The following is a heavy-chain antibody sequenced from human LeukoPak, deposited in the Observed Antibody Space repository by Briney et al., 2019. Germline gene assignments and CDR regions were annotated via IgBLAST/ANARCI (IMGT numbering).Heavy chain of an antibody. V-gene: IGHV1-69*04. CDR2: IIPILGIA. CDR3: ARDIVVVVAAIALFDY. D-gene: IGHD2-15*01. CDR1: GGTFSSYA. J-gene: IGHJ4*02. Sequence: SVKVSCKASGGTFSSYAISWVRQAPGQGLEWMGRIIPILGIANYAQKFQGRVTITADKSTSTAYMELSSLRSEDTAVYYCARDIVVVVAAIALFDYWGRGTLVTVSS.